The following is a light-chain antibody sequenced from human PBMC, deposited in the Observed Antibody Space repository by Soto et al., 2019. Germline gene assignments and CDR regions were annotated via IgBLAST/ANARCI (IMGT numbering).Light chain of an antibody. J-gene: IGLJ1*01. V-gene: IGLV2-14*01. Sequence: QSALTQPASVSGPPGQSITISCTGTSSDVGGYNYVSWYQQHPGKAPKLMIYEVINRPSGVSNRFSGSKSGNTASLSISGLQAEDEADYYCISYTSSSTLVYGTGTKVTV. CDR2: EVI. CDR1: SSDVGGYNY. CDR3: ISYTSSSTLV.